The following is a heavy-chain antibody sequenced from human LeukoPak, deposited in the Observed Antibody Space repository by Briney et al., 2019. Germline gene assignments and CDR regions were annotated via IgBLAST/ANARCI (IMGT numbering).Heavy chain of an antibody. D-gene: IGHD6-13*01. CDR2: INHSGST. V-gene: IGHV4-34*01. CDR3: ARGRISSWYYYYMDV. J-gene: IGHJ6*03. Sequence: PPETLSLTCAVYGGSFSGYYWSWTRQPPGKGLEWIGEINHSGSTNYNPSLKSRVTISVDTSKNQFSLKLSSVTAADTAVYYCARGRISSWYYYYMDVWGKGTTVTVSS. CDR1: GGSFSGYY.